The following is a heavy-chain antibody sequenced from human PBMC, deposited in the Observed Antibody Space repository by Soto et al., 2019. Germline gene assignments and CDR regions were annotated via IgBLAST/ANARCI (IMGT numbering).Heavy chain of an antibody. Sequence: PSETLSLTCTVSGASISSFYWTWVRQPPGKGLDWIGYTFYGGTTNYNPSLKSRVTLSIDTSRNQVSLRVSSVTAADTAVYYCARGGYYDAFGLDLWGQGTSVTVSS. CDR3: ARGGYYDAFGLDL. J-gene: IGHJ6*02. CDR2: TFYGGTT. CDR1: GASISSFY. V-gene: IGHV4-59*01.